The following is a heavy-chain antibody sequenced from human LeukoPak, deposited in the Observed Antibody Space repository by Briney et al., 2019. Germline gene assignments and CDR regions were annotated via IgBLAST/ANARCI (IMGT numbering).Heavy chain of an antibody. CDR3: AREGAWGDGYNYSDF. D-gene: IGHD5-24*01. V-gene: IGHV1-18*01. CDR2: ISAYNGNT. Sequence: ASVKVSCKASGYTFTSYGISWVRQAPGQGLEWMGWISAYNGNTNYAQKLQGRVTMTTDTSTSTAYMELSSLRSEDTAVYYCAREGAWGDGYNYSDFWGQGTLVTVSS. J-gene: IGHJ4*02. CDR1: GYTFTSYG.